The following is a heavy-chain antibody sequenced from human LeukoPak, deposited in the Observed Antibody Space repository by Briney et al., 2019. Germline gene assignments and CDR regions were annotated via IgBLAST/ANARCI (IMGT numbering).Heavy chain of an antibody. J-gene: IGHJ4*02. CDR1: GFTFSSYA. D-gene: IGHD2-2*01. CDR3: AKTVPDSIVVVPAAILGAEFDY. CDR2: ISGSGGST. Sequence: GGSLRLSCAASGFTFSSYAMSWVRQAPGKGLEWASAISGSGGSTYYADSVKGRFTISRDNSKNTLYLQMNSLRAEDTAVYYCAKTVPDSIVVVPAAILGAEFDYWGQGTLVTVSS. V-gene: IGHV3-23*01.